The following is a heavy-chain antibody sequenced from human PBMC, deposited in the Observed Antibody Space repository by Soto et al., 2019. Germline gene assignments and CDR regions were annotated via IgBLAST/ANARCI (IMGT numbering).Heavy chain of an antibody. D-gene: IGHD1-26*01. CDR2: VNHGGNT. CDR1: GGSFSGHH. Sequence: QVQLQQWGAGLLKPSETLSLTCGVYGGSFSGHHWGWIRQPPGKGLEWIGEVNHGGNTNYNPPLESRVTISVDTSKDQFALRLPSATAADTAVYYCARGDGATRDYSFDIDVWGKGTTVTVTS. V-gene: IGHV4-34*01. J-gene: IGHJ6*03. CDR3: ARGDGATRDYSFDIDV.